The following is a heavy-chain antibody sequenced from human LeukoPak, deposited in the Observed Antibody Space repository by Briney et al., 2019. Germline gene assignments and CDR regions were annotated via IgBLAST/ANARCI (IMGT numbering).Heavy chain of an antibody. J-gene: IGHJ3*02. Sequence: GGSLRLSCAASGFTFSSYAMSWVRQAPGKGLEWVSAISGSGGSTYYADSVKGRFTISRDNSKNTLYLQMNSLRAEDTAVHYCAKDWGTMIVVVITPGAFDIWGQGTMVTVSS. V-gene: IGHV3-23*01. CDR1: GFTFSSYA. CDR2: ISGSGGST. D-gene: IGHD3-22*01. CDR3: AKDWGTMIVVVITPGAFDI.